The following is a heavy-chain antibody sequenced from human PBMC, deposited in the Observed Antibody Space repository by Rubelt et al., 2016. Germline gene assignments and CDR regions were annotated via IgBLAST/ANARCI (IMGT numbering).Heavy chain of an antibody. D-gene: IGHD6-19*01. J-gene: IGHJ4*02. CDR3: ARLSSGWYYFDY. V-gene: IGHV4-39*01. CDR2: IYYSGST. Sequence: QLQLQESGPGLVKPSETLSLTCTVSGGSISSSSYYWGWIRQPPGTVLEWIGSIYYSGSTYYNPSLKSRVTISVDTSKNLLSRMLSVVTAADTAVYYWARLSSGWYYFDYWGQGTLVTVSS. CDR1: GGSISSSSYY.